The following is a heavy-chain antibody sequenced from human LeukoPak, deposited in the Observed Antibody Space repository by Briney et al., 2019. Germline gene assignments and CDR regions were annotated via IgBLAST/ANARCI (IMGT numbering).Heavy chain of an antibody. V-gene: IGHV1-8*01. CDR3: ARVAVAGTKLNWLDP. CDR1: GYTFTSYD. J-gene: IGHJ5*02. Sequence: GASVKVSRKASGYTFTSYDINSVRQATGQGLEWMGWMNPNSGNTGYAQKFQGRVTMTRNTSISTAYMELSSLRSEDTAVYYCARVAVAGTKLNWLDPWGQGTLVTVSS. D-gene: IGHD6-19*01. CDR2: MNPNSGNT.